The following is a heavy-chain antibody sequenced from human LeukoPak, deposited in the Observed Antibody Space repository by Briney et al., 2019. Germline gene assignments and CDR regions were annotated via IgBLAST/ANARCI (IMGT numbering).Heavy chain of an antibody. CDR1: GFTFSSYG. D-gene: IGHD3-22*01. CDR2: IWYDGSNK. CDR3: AKGLGSSAYYPVDY. Sequence: GGSLRLSCAASGFTFSSYGMHWVRQAPGKGLEWVAVIWYDGSNKYYADSVKGRFTISRDNSKNTLYLQMNSLRAEDTAVYYCAKGLGSSAYYPVDYWGQGTLVTVSS. J-gene: IGHJ4*02. V-gene: IGHV3-33*06.